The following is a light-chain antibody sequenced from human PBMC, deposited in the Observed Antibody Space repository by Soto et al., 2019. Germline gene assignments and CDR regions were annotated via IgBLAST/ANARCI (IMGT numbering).Light chain of an antibody. CDR3: SSYAGSNSPA. J-gene: IGLJ1*01. CDR1: SSDVGGHNY. CDR2: EVT. V-gene: IGLV2-8*01. Sequence: QSALTQPPSASGSPGQSVTISCTGTSSDVGGHNYVSWYQHHPGKAPKLIIYEVTKRPSGVPARFSGSKSGNTASLTVSGLQAEDAADYYCSSYAGSNSPAFGTGTKVTVL.